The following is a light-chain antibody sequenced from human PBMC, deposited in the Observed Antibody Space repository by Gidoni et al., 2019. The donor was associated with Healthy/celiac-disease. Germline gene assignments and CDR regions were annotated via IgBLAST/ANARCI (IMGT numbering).Light chain of an antibody. V-gene: IGKV1-33*01. Sequence: IQVTESPSSLSASVGDRVTITCQARQDISNYLIWYQQKPGKAPKLLIYDAANVEAGVPSRCSRSGAGTDVTITSSSLQAEDIVTYYCQQYDNLPTTFGGGTKVEIK. J-gene: IGKJ4*01. CDR1: QDISNY. CDR2: DAA. CDR3: QQYDNLPTT.